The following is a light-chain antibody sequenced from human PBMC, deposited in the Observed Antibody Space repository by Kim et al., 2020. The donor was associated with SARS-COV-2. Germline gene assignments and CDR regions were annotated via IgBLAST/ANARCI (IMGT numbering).Light chain of an antibody. CDR3: SSYTSSSSWV. Sequence: GQSITISCTGTSSDVGGYSYVSWYQQHPGQAPKLMIYDVNNRPSGISNRFSGSRSGNTASLTISGLQAEDEADYYCSSYTSSSSWVFGGGTQLTVL. CDR2: DVN. CDR1: SSDVGGYSY. J-gene: IGLJ3*02. V-gene: IGLV2-14*03.